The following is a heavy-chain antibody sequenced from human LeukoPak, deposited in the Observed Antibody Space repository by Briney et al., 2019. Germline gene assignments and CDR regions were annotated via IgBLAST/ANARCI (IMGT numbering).Heavy chain of an antibody. J-gene: IGHJ4*02. CDR3: ANSPGYCGGDCAVDY. CDR1: GFTFSSYS. CDR2: ISSSSSTI. D-gene: IGHD2-21*02. Sequence: GGSLRLSCAASGFTFSSYSMNWVRQAPGKGLEWVSYISSSSSTIYYADSVKGRFTISRDNAKNSLYLQMNSLRDEDTAVYYCANSPGYCGGDCAVDYWGQGTLVTVSS. V-gene: IGHV3-48*02.